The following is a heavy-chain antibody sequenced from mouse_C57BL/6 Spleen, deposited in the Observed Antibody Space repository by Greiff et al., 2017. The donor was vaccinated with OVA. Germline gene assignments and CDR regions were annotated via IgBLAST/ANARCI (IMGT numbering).Heavy chain of an antibody. D-gene: IGHD2-1*01. CDR3: AREGVNGNYSFDY. CDR2: INPNNGGT. Sequence: EVKLVESGPELVKPGASVKIPCTASGYTFTDYNMDWVKQSHGKSLEWIGDINPNNGGTIYNQKFKGKATLTVDKSSSTAYMELRSLTSEDTAVYYCAREGVNGNYSFDYWGQGTTLTVSS. J-gene: IGHJ2*01. V-gene: IGHV1-18*01. CDR1: GYTFTDYN.